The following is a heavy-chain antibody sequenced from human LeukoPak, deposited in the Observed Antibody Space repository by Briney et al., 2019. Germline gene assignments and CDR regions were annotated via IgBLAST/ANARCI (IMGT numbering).Heavy chain of an antibody. Sequence: SETVSLTCTVSGGTISSYYWSWIRQPPGKGLEWIGYIYYSGSTNYNPSLKSRVTISVDTSKNQFSLKLSSVTAADTAVYYCAVGEIAARFDYWGQGTLVTVSS. D-gene: IGHD6-6*01. CDR1: GGTISSYY. CDR2: IYYSGST. CDR3: AVGEIAARFDY. J-gene: IGHJ4*02. V-gene: IGHV4-59*01.